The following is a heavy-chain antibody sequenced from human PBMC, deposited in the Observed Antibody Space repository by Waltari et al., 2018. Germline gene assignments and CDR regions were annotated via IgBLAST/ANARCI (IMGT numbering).Heavy chain of an antibody. Sequence: QLQLQESGPGLVKPSGTLSLTCGVPGCSMGSTDLWNWVHQPPGKGLEWIGQVRLSGRTNYNPSFASRVTVAVDTFNNQFSLTLTSATAADTAVYYCARDRGRGLYLDPWGPGTLVTVSP. CDR1: GCSMGSTDL. J-gene: IGHJ5*02. CDR2: VRLSGRT. CDR3: ARDRGRGLYLDP. V-gene: IGHV4-4*02. D-gene: IGHD2-15*01.